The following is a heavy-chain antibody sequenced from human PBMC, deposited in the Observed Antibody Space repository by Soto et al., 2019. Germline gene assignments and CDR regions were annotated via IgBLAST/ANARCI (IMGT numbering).Heavy chain of an antibody. CDR3: ARTGITIFGVVIIPDYYYYYMDV. D-gene: IGHD3-3*01. CDR1: GGSISSSSYY. V-gene: IGHV4-39*01. J-gene: IGHJ6*03. CDR2: IYYSGST. Sequence: SETLSLTCTVSGGSISSSSYYWGWIRQPPGKGLEWIGSIYYSGSTYYNPSLKSRVTISVDTSKNQFSLKLSSVTAADTAVYYCARTGITIFGVVIIPDYYYYYMDVWGKGTTVTVSS.